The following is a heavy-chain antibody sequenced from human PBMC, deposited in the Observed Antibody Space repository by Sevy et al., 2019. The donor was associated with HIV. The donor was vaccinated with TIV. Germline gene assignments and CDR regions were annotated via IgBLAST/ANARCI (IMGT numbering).Heavy chain of an antibody. D-gene: IGHD3-3*01. CDR3: AAFWSDSDYYGMDV. V-gene: IGHV1-2*02. CDR1: GHTFTNYY. J-gene: IGHJ6*02. CDR2: IDPKSGGT. Sequence: ASVKVSCKASGHTFTNYYIHWVRQAPGQGLEWMGWIDPKSGGTNHAQKFQDRVIMTTDTSISKAYMELSRLTSDDTAIYYCAAFWSDSDYYGMDVWGQGTTVTVSS.